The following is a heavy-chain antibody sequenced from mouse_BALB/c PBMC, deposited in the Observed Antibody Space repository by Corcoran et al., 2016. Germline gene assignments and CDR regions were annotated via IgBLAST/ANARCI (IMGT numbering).Heavy chain of an antibody. CDR1: GFNIKDTY. CDR3: ARLYPGIAMDY. CDR2: IDPANGNT. J-gene: IGHJ4*01. Sequence: EVQLQQSGAELVKPGASVKLSCTASGFNIKDTYMHWVKQRPEQGLEWIGRIDPANGNTKYDPKFQGKATITADTSSNTAYLQLSSLTSEDSAVYYWARLYPGIAMDYWGQGTSVTVSS. V-gene: IGHV14-3*02.